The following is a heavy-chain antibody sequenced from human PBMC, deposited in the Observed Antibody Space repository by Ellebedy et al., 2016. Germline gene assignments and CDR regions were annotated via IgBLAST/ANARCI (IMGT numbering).Heavy chain of an antibody. Sequence: GESLKISXAASGFTFSSYAMSWVRQAPGKGLEWVSAISGSGGSTYYADSVKGRFTISRDNSKNTLYLQMNSLRAEDTAVYYCATPIAPYCTNGVCYTVDYWGQGTLVTVSS. J-gene: IGHJ4*02. D-gene: IGHD2-8*01. CDR2: ISGSGGST. CDR3: ATPIAPYCTNGVCYTVDY. V-gene: IGHV3-23*01. CDR1: GFTFSSYA.